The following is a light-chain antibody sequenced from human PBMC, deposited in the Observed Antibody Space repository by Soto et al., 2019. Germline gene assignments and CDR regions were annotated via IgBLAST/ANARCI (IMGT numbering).Light chain of an antibody. CDR3: SSYTSSSTYVL. CDR1: SSDVGSYNR. V-gene: IGLV2-18*02. Sequence: QSALTQPPSVSGSPGQSVTISCTGTSSDVGSYNRVSWYQQPPGTAPKLMIYEVRNRPSGVPDRFSGSKSGNTASLTISGLQAEDEADYYCSSYTSSSTYVLFGGGTKLTVL. J-gene: IGLJ2*01. CDR2: EVR.